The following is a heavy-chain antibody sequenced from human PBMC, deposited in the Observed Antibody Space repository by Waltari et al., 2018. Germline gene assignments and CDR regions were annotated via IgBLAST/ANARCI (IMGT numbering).Heavy chain of an antibody. D-gene: IGHD6-6*01. CDR2: IWYDGRNK. CDR1: GFTFSSYG. Sequence: QVQLVESGGGVVQPGRSLRLSCAASGFTFSSYGMHWFRRAPGKGLEWVAGIWYDGRNKYYGDSVKGRFTISRDNSKNTLYLQMNSLRAEDTAMYYCAKDSAARPHYFDYWGQGTLVTVSS. V-gene: IGHV3-30*18. J-gene: IGHJ4*02. CDR3: AKDSAARPHYFDY.